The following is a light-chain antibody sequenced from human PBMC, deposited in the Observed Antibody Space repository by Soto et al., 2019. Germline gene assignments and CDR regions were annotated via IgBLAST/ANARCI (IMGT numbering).Light chain of an antibody. CDR1: SCNVGPADA. CDR2: ADN. CDR3: QSFDNGLLAYV. J-gene: IGLJ1*01. Sequence: QSALTQPPSVSGAPGHRVTISCTGASCNVGPADAVHCYQHIPGTAPKLLIYADNSRPSGVPGRFSASKSGTSASLAITGLQAEDEADYYCQSFDNGLLAYVFGTGTKVTVL. V-gene: IGLV1-40*01.